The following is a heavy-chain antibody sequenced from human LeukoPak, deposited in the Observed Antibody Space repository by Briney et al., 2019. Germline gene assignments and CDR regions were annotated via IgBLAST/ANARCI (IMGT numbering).Heavy chain of an antibody. Sequence: GGSLRLSCAASGFTFSSYAMNWVRQAPGKGLEWVSTIRGSGGSTYYADSVKGRFTISRDNSKNTLYLQMSSLRAEDTAVYYCAKDPGYCSGGSCYAFDYWGQGTLVTVSS. V-gene: IGHV3-23*01. CDR1: GFTFSSYA. CDR3: AKDPGYCSGGSCYAFDY. D-gene: IGHD2-15*01. CDR2: IRGSGGST. J-gene: IGHJ4*02.